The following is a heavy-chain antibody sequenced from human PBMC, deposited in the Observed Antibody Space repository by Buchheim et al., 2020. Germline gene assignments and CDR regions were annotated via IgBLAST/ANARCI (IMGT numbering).Heavy chain of an antibody. Sequence: VQLVESGGGLVKPGGSLRLSCAASGFIFSDHYMGWIRQAPGKGPEWVAYISGSGADKYHADSLRGRFTISRDNARNSLHLQMNSLRAEDTAVYYCARELRVLNGPPDYWGQGTL. D-gene: IGHD1-1*01. V-gene: IGHV3-11*04. CDR1: GFIFSDHY. CDR2: ISGSGADK. J-gene: IGHJ4*02. CDR3: ARELRVLNGPPDY.